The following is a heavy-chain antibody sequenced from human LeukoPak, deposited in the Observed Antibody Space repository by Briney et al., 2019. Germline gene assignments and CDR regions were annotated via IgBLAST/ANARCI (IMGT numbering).Heavy chain of an antibody. J-gene: IGHJ2*01. V-gene: IGHV3-64D*09. Sequence: GGSLRLSCSASGFTFSSYAMHWVRQAPGKGLEYASAISSNGGSTYYADSVKGRFTISRDNSKNTLYLQMSSLRAEDTAVYYCVGAAGERANWYFDLWGRGTLVTVSS. CDR1: GFTFSSYA. CDR2: ISSNGGST. D-gene: IGHD6-25*01. CDR3: VGAAGERANWYFDL.